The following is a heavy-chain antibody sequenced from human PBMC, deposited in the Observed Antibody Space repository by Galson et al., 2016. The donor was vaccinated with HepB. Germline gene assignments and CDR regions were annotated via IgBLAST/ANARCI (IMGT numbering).Heavy chain of an antibody. V-gene: IGHV3-9*01. Sequence: SLRLSCAASGFTFDDYAMHWVRQVPGKGLEWVSGISWNTGTIGYADSVRGRFSISRDNAKNSLYLQMHGLTAEDTAIYYCAKDLEGSGGSYGAFDSWGQGTLVTVSS. CDR1: GFTFDDYA. CDR3: AKDLEGSGGSYGAFDS. D-gene: IGHD1-26*01. CDR2: ISWNTGTI. J-gene: IGHJ4*02.